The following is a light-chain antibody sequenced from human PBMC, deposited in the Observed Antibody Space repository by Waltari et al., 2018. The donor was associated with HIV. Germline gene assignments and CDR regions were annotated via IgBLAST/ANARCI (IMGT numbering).Light chain of an antibody. CDR3: CSYAIGGTFV. CDR2: EVN. Sequence: QSALTQPASVSGSPGQSITMSCTGPSSDVGSYNLVSWYQQHPGKAPKLIIYEVNKRSPGITNRFSGFKSGNTASLTITGLQAEDEADYHCCSYAIGGTFVFGGGTKVTVL. CDR1: SSDVGSYNL. J-gene: IGLJ2*01. V-gene: IGLV2-23*02.